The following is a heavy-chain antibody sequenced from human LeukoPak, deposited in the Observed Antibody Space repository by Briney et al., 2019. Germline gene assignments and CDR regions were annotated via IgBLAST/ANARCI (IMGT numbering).Heavy chain of an antibody. D-gene: IGHD1-26*01. CDR3: ARGGVGTTSYFYYMDV. V-gene: IGHV1-2*02. CDR2: INPNSGGT. Sequence: ASVKVSCKASGYTFTGYYMHWVRQAPGQGLEWMGWINPNSGGTNFAQNFQGRVTMTRDTSINTVYMELSRLRSDDTAMYLCARGGVGTTSYFYYMDVWGKGTMVTVSS. J-gene: IGHJ6*03. CDR1: GYTFTGYY.